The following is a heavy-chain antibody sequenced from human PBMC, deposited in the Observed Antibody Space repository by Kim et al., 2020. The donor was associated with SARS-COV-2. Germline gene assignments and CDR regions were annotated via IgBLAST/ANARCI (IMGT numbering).Heavy chain of an antibody. CDR1: GFTFSSYG. CDR2: ISYDGSNK. CDR3: AKDIVVVVAATLGWEYYGMDV. D-gene: IGHD2-15*01. V-gene: IGHV3-30*18. J-gene: IGHJ6*02. Sequence: GGSLRLSCAASGFTFSSYGMHWVRQAPGKGLEWVAVISYDGSNKYYADSVKGRFTISRDNSKNTLYLQMNSLRAEDTAVYYCAKDIVVVVAATLGWEYYGMDVWGQGTTVTVSS.